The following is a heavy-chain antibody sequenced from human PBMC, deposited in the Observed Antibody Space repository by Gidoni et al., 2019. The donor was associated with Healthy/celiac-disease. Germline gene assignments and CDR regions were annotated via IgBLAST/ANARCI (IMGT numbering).Heavy chain of an antibody. Sequence: QVQLQESGPGLVKPSQTLSLTCTVSGGSISSGGYYWRWIRQHPGKGLEWIWYIYYSGSTYYNPSLKSRVTISVDTSKNQFSLKLSSVTAADTAVYYCASDYYGSGSYYSYWGQGTLVTVSS. V-gene: IGHV4-31*03. CDR1: GGSISSGGYY. CDR3: ASDYYGSGSYYSY. CDR2: IYYSGST. D-gene: IGHD3-10*01. J-gene: IGHJ4*02.